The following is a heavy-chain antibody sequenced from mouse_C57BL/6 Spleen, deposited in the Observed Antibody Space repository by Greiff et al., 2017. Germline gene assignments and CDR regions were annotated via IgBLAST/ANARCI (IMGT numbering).Heavy chain of an antibody. CDR3: ARAEGFAY. V-gene: IGHV1-82*01. Sequence: QVQLKESGPELVKPGASVKISCKASGYAFSSSWMNWVKQRPGKGLEWIGRIYPGDGDTNYNGKFKGKATLTADKSSSTAYMQLSRLTSEDSAVYFCARAEGFAYWGQGTLVTVAA. CDR2: IYPGDGDT. CDR1: GYAFSSSW. J-gene: IGHJ3*01.